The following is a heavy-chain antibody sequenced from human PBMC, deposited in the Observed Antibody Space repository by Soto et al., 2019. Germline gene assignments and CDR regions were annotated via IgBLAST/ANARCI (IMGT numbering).Heavy chain of an antibody. J-gene: IGHJ4*02. Sequence: GGSMRLSCAASGFTFNSYAMSWVRQAPGKGLEWVSAISGSGGSTYYADSVKGRFTISRDNSKNTLYLQMNSLRAEDTAVYYCAKGSDIVVVPAALSAPDYWGQGTLVTVSS. CDR3: AKGSDIVVVPAALSAPDY. CDR2: ISGSGGST. V-gene: IGHV3-23*01. CDR1: GFTFNSYA. D-gene: IGHD2-2*01.